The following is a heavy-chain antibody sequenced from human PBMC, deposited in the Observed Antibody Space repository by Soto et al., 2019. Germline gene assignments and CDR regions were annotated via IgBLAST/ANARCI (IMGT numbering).Heavy chain of an antibody. J-gene: IGHJ5*02. CDR1: GGTFSSYA. Sequence: QVQLVQSGAEVKKPGSSVKVSYKASGGTFSSYAISWVRQAPGQGLEWMGGIIPIFGTANYAQKFQGRVTITADESTSTAYMELSSLRSEVTAVYDCARGVSGSYSLTWFDPWGQGTLVTLSS. D-gene: IGHD1-26*01. V-gene: IGHV1-69*01. CDR2: IIPIFGTA. CDR3: ARGVSGSYSLTWFDP.